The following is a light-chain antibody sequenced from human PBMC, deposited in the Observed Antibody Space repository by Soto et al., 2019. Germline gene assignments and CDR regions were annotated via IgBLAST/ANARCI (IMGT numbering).Light chain of an antibody. CDR3: QKYNSAPLT. V-gene: IGKV1-27*01. CDR1: QGISNS. CDR2: ASS. J-gene: IGKJ4*01. Sequence: DIQMTQSPSALSASIGDRVTITCRAIQGISNSLAWYQQKPGKVPKLLIYASSTLQSGVPSRFSGSGSGPDYTLTISSLQPEDVANYYCQKYNSAPLTFGGGTKVEIK.